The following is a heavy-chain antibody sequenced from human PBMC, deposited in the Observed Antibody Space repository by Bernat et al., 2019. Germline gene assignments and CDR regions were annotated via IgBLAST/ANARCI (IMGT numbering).Heavy chain of an antibody. J-gene: IGHJ4*02. CDR3: AKVSGDYARGGFDY. CDR2: VSFDGNHK. CDR1: GFTFSSYG. V-gene: IGHV3-30*18. Sequence: QVQLVESGGGVVQPGRSLSLSCAAPGFTFSSYGMHWVRQAPGKGPEWVAVVSFDGNHKYYAESVGGRFIISRDNSKNTLYLQMSSLRPEDTALYYCAKVSGDYARGGFDYWGQGTLVAVCS. D-gene: IGHD4-17*01.